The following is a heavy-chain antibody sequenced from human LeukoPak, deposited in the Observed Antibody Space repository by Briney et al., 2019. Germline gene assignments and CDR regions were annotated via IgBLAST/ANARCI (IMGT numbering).Heavy chain of an antibody. CDR3: AGGRDGYKHGDY. J-gene: IGHJ4*02. D-gene: IGHD5-24*01. CDR1: GFSVSSNY. CDR2: LCSEGRT. Sequence: PGGSLRLSCAASGFSVSSNYMGWVRQAPGKGLEWVSVLCSEGRTYYAHSVKGRFTIHRDNTKTTVSLQMNRLRGEHTALYFCAGGRDGYKHGDYWARGTLVTVSS. V-gene: IGHV3-66*01.